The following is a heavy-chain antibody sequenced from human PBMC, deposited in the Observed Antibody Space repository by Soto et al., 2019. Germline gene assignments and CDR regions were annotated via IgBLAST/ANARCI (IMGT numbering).Heavy chain of an antibody. CDR2: IIPLFGTP. V-gene: IGHV1-69*06. Sequence: SVKVSCKASGGTFSNYAINWVRQAPGQGLEWMGGIIPLFGTPNYAQKFQGRVTLTAHKSTSTAYMELRSLRSDDTAVYYCARGWETVGTTTPFAYWGQGTLVTVSS. CDR1: GGTFSNYA. CDR3: ARGWETVGTTTPFAY. D-gene: IGHD1-26*01. J-gene: IGHJ4*02.